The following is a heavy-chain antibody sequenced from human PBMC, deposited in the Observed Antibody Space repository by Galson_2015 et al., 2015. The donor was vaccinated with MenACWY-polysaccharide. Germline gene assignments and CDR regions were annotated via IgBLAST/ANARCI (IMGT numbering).Heavy chain of an antibody. J-gene: IGHJ5*02. CDR1: GGSISSYR. CDR2: IHYTGNT. Sequence: ETLSLTCTVSGGSISSYRWTWIRPPSGKGLEWIGWIHYTGNTNYNPSLKSRAIIVLDTSKTHVSLKLSSVTAADTAVYYCAGLGSGIPCGWFAPRVQGTLVTVSS. D-gene: IGHD3-16*01. CDR3: AGLGSGIPCGWFAP. V-gene: IGHV4-59*01.